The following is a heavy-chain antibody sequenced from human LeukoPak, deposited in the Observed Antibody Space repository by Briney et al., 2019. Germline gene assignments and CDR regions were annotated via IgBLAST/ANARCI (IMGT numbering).Heavy chain of an antibody. V-gene: IGHV3-23*01. Sequence: XGSLRLSCAASGFTFSSYGMNWVRQAPGKGLEWVSGISYSGRSTYYADSVKGRFTISRDNSENTLYLQMNSLRGDDTAVYYCAKDLDGSGLYGGLDYWGQGILVTVSS. J-gene: IGHJ4*02. CDR2: ISYSGRST. D-gene: IGHD6-19*01. CDR1: GFTFSSYG. CDR3: AKDLDGSGLYGGLDY.